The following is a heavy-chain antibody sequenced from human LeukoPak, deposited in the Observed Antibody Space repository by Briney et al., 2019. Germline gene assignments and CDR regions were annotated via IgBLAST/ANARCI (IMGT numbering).Heavy chain of an antibody. CDR3: ARHDGRGGATMGAFDS. V-gene: IGHV4-39*01. D-gene: IGHD5-24*01. Sequence: TPSETLSLTCAVSGDSISSSSHHWGWIRQSPGKGLEWIGSIYYGRTTYYNPSLSSRVTISVLTSKNQFSLQLNSVTAADTAVYYCARHDGRGGATMGAFDSWGQGSLVAVSS. CDR2: IYYGRTT. J-gene: IGHJ4*02. CDR1: GDSISSSSHH.